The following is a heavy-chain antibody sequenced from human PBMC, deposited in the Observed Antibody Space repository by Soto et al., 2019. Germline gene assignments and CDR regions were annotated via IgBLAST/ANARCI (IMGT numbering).Heavy chain of an antibody. D-gene: IGHD2-21*02. CDR1: GGSISSGGYY. J-gene: IGHJ5*02. Sequence: SETLSLTCTVSGGSISSGGYYWSWIRQHPGKGLEWIGYIYYSGSTYYNPSLKSRVTISVDTSKNQFSLKLSSVTAAGTAVYYCARAGFGGNSGDNWFDPWGQGTPVTVSS. V-gene: IGHV4-31*03. CDR3: ARAGFGGNSGDNWFDP. CDR2: IYYSGST.